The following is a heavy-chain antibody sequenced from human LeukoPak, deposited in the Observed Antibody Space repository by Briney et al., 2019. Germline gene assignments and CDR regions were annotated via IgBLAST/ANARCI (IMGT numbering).Heavy chain of an antibody. CDR1: GYSFTSYW. J-gene: IGHJ4*02. CDR2: IYPRDSDT. CDR3: AIPLYCASTSCYDC. Sequence: GESLKISCKGFGYSFTSYWIGWVRQMPGKGLEWMGIIYPRDSDTRYSPSFQDQVTMSVDKSISTAYLQWSSLKAPDTAMYYCAIPLYCASTSCYDCWGQGTLVTVSS. V-gene: IGHV5-51*01. D-gene: IGHD2-2*01.